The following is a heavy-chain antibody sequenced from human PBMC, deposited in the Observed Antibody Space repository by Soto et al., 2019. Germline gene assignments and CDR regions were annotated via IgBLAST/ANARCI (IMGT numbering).Heavy chain of an antibody. D-gene: IGHD2-15*01. J-gene: IGHJ5*02. CDR1: GFTFSSYA. V-gene: IGHV3-23*01. Sequence: PGGSLRLSCAASGFTFSSYAMSWVRQAPGKGLEWVSAISGSGGSTYYADSVKGRFTISRDNSKNTLYLQMNSLRAEDTAVYYCAKDPGPIGLPDWFDPWGQGTLVTVSS. CDR3: AKDPGPIGLPDWFDP. CDR2: ISGSGGST.